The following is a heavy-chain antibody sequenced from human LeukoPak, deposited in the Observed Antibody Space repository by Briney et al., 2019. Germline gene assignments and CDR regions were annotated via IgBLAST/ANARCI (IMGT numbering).Heavy chain of an antibody. CDR3: ARHGGETIVATVLHAFDI. V-gene: IGHV4-59*08. CDR1: GGSISSYS. Sequence: SETLSLTCTVSGGSISSYSWTWIRQPPGKGLEWIGYMYYSGRTNYTPSLKSRVTISVDTSKNKLSLNLSSVTAADTAIYYCARHGGETIVATVLHAFDIWGQGTVVTVSS. J-gene: IGHJ3*02. CDR2: MYYSGRT. D-gene: IGHD5-12*01.